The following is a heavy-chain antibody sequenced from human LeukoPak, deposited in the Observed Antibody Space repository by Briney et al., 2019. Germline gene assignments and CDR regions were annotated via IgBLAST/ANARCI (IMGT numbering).Heavy chain of an antibody. V-gene: IGHV3-30*18. CDR3: AKDTNYCSSTSCYYYYGMDV. CDR1: GFTFSSYG. D-gene: IGHD2-2*01. J-gene: IGHJ6*02. CDR2: ISYDGSNK. Sequence: GGCLRLSCAASGFTFSSYGMHWVRRAPGKGLEWVAVISYDGSNKYYADSVKGRFTISRDNSKNTLYLQMNSLRAEDTAVYYCAKDTNYCSSTSCYYYYGMDVWGQGTTVTVSS.